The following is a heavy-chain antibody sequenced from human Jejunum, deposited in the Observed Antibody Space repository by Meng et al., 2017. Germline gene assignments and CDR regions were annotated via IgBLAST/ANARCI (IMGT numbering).Heavy chain of an antibody. Sequence: QLQLLQWGAGLVKPSETLSLTCTVYGDSFIDYYWNWIRQPPGKGLEWIGEIHHSGSTNYNPSLESRVTMSGDTSRKQFSLRLSSVTAADTAVYYCARRIRGGSYLGWGQGTLVTVSS. J-gene: IGHJ4*02. V-gene: IGHV4-34*01. CDR2: IHHSGST. CDR3: ARRIRGGSYLG. CDR1: GDSFIDYY. D-gene: IGHD1-26*01.